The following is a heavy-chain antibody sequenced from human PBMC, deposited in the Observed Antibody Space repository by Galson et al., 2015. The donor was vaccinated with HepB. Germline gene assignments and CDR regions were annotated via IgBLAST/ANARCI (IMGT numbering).Heavy chain of an antibody. CDR1: GFTFSNAW. V-gene: IGHV3-15*01. CDR3: TTDWGEATMAFGY. CDR2: IKSKTDGGTT. J-gene: IGHJ4*02. Sequence: SLRLSCAASGFTFSNAWMSWVRQAPGKGLEWVDRIKSKTDGGTTDYAAPVKGRFTISRDDSKNTLYLQMNSLKTEDTAVYYCTTDWGEATMAFGYWGQGTLVTVSS. D-gene: IGHD5-12*01.